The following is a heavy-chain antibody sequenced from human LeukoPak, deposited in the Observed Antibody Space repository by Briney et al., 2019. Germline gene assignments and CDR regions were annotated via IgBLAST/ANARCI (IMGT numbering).Heavy chain of an antibody. V-gene: IGHV3-21*01. CDR3: ARNDIRYCSGGSCYDY. CDR2: ISSSSSYI. D-gene: IGHD2-15*01. J-gene: IGHJ4*02. CDR1: GFTFSSYG. Sequence: GGSLRLSCAASGFTFSSYGMNWVRQAPGKGLEWVSSISSSSSYIYYADSVKGRFTISRDNAKNSLYLQMNSLRAEDTAVYYCARNDIRYCSGGSCYDYWGQGTLVTVSS.